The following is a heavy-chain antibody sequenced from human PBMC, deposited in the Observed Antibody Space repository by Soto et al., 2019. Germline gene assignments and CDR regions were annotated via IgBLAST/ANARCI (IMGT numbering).Heavy chain of an antibody. CDR1: GGSISSSSYY. Sequence: QLQLQESGPGLVKPSETLSLTCTVSGGSISSSSYYWGWIRQPPGKGLEWIGSTYYSGSTYYNPSLQGRVPIAVGTPQSPCSLELGSVTAAHSAVFYCASQVPPPCPPAFDIWGQGTMVTVSS. V-gene: IGHV4-39*01. CDR3: ASQVPPPCPPAFDI. CDR2: TYYSGST. J-gene: IGHJ3*02.